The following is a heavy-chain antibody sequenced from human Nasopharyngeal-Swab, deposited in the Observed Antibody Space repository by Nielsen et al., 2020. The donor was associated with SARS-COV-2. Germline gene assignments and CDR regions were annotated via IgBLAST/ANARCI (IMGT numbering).Heavy chain of an antibody. Sequence: VRQAPGKGLGWVSVMYHDGRTYYTDSVKGRFTISRDNSKNTVYLQMNSLRAEDTAVYYCAREFYYRFDYWGQGTLVTVSS. CDR2: MYHDGRT. V-gene: IGHV3-66*01. D-gene: IGHD3-10*01. J-gene: IGHJ4*02. CDR3: AREFYYRFDY.